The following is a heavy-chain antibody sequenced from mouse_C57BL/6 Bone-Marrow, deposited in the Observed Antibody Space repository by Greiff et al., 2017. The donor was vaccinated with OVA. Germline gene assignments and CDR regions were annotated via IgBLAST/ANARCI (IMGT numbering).Heavy chain of an antibody. CDR2: IYPGGGYT. CDR3: ARSPIYYAMDY. Sequence: QVHVKQSGAELVRPGTSVKMSCKASGYTFTNYWIGWAKQRPGHGLEWIGDIYPGGGYTNYNEKFKGKATLTADKSSSTAYMQFSSLTSEDSAIYYCARSPIYYAMDYWGQGTSVTVSS. CDR1: GYTFTNYW. J-gene: IGHJ4*01. V-gene: IGHV1-63*01.